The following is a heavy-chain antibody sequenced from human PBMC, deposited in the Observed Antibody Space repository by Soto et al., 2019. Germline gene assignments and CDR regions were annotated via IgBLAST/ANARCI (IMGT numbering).Heavy chain of an antibody. CDR1: GGSIRSTNW. CDR2: IFHSGGT. CDR3: AHQQLVPYNYYGMDV. Sequence: QVQLQESGPGLVKPSGTLSLTCVVSGGSIRSTNWWSWVRQPPGKGLEWIGEIFHSGGTNYNPSLKSRVTISVDKSKNQFSLKLSSVTAADTAVYHCAHQQLVPYNYYGMDVWGQGTTVTVSS. J-gene: IGHJ6*02. D-gene: IGHD6-13*01. V-gene: IGHV4-4*02.